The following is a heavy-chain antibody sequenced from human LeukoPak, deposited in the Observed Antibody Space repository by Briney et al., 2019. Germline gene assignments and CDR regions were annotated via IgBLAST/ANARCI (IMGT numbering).Heavy chain of an antibody. V-gene: IGHV4-39*01. Sequence: SETLSLTCTVSGDSISSSSYYWAWIRQPPGKGLEWIGSIFYSGTTFYNPSLKSRVTISVDTLKNQLSLKLSSVTAADTAVYYCARRRIVATLDYWGQGTLVTVSS. D-gene: IGHD5-12*01. CDR1: GDSISSSSYY. J-gene: IGHJ4*02. CDR2: IFYSGTT. CDR3: ARRRIVATLDY.